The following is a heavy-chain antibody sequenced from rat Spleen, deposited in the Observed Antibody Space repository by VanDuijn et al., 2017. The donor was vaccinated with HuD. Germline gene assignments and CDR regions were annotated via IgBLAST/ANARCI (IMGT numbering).Heavy chain of an antibody. V-gene: IGHV5-25*01. J-gene: IGHJ4*01. CDR3: ARHGRGERTYYYVMDA. D-gene: IGHD4-3*01. Sequence: EVQLVESGGGLVQPGRSLKLSCAASGFSFNNYYMAWVRQAPTKGLEWVTYISTGGGFTSYRDSVKGRFTISRDNAKSTLYLQMDSLKSEDTATYYCARHGRGERTYYYVMDAWGQGASVTVSS. CDR2: ISTGGGFT. CDR1: GFSFNNYY.